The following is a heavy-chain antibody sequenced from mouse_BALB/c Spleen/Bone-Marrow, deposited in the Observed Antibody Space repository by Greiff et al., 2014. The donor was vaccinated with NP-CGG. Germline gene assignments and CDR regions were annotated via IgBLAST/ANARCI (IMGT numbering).Heavy chain of an antibody. D-gene: IGHD1-1*01. Sequence: VQLQQPGAALVKPRASVKLSCTASGFNIKDTYMHWVKQRPEQGLEWIGRIDPANGNTKYDPKFQGKATITADTSSNTAYLQLSSLTSEDTAVYYCANYYYGSHFDYWGQGTTLTVSS. CDR3: ANYYYGSHFDY. V-gene: IGHV14-3*02. J-gene: IGHJ2*01. CDR2: IDPANGNT. CDR1: GFNIKDTY.